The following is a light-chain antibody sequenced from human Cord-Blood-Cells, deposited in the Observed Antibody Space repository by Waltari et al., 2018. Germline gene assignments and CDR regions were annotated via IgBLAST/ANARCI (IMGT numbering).Light chain of an antibody. J-gene: IGLJ2*01. CDR2: DVS. CDR3: CSYAGSYTVV. CDR1: SSDVGGYTY. V-gene: IGLV2-11*01. Sequence: QSALTQPRSVSGSPGQSVTLSCTGTSSDVGGYTYVSWYQPHPGKAPQLMIYDVSKRPSGVPDRFSGSKSGNTASLTISGLQAEDEADYYCCSYAGSYTVVFGGGTKLTVL.